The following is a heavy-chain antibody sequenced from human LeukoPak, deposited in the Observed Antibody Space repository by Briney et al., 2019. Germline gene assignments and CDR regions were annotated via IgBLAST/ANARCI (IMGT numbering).Heavy chain of an antibody. J-gene: IGHJ4*02. Sequence: ASVKVSCKASGYTFTSYDINWVRQAPGQGLEWMGVINPSGGTTNYAQKFQGRVTMTRDTSTSTVYMELSSLRSEDTAVYYCARGSTPSYYYDSSGHFDYWGQGTLVTVSS. CDR1: GYTFTSYD. CDR2: INPSGGTT. D-gene: IGHD3-22*01. CDR3: ARGSTPSYYYDSSGHFDY. V-gene: IGHV1-46*01.